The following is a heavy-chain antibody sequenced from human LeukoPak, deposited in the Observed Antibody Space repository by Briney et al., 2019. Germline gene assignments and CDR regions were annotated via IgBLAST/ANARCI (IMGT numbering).Heavy chain of an antibody. J-gene: IGHJ4*02. CDR1: GFTFSTYN. Sequence: GGSLRLSCAASGFTFSTYNMNWVRQAPGKGLEWVSYIIGSSSYIYYADSVKGRFSISTDKAKNSLYMQMNSLRDEDTAVYYCARDLLGWELHYCDYWGQGTLVTVSS. V-gene: IGHV3-21*01. D-gene: IGHD1-26*01. CDR2: IIGSSSYI. CDR3: ARDLLGWELHYCDY.